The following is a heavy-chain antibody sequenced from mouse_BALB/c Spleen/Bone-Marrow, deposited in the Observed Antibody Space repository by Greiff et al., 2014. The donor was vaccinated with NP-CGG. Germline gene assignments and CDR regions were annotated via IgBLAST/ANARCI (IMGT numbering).Heavy chain of an antibody. CDR2: IYPGDGDT. J-gene: IGHJ1*01. D-gene: IGHD2-1*01. CDR3: ARSGNYWYFDV. Sequence: QVQLQQSGAELARPGASVKLSCKASGYTFTSYWMQWVKQRPGQGLEWIGAIYPGDGDTRYTQKFKGKATLTADKSSCTAYMQLSSLASEDSAVYYCARSGNYWYFDVWGAGTTVTVSS. CDR1: GYTFTSYW. V-gene: IGHV1-87*01.